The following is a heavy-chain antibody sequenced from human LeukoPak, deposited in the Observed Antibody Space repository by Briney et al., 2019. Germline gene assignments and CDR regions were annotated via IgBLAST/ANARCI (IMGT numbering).Heavy chain of an antibody. CDR2: INPSSGDT. CDR3: AKSPLFKRCSSSSGGPCVGYYYYMDV. D-gene: IGHD6-6*01. J-gene: IGHJ6*03. V-gene: IGHV1-2*02. CDR1: GYSFTGNY. Sequence: ASVKVSCKASGYSFTGNYMHWVRQAPGQGLEWMGWINPSSGDTNFAQKFQGRDTMTRDTSISTVYMELSRLRSDDTAVYYCAKSPLFKRCSSSSGGPCVGYYYYMDVWGKGTTVTVSS.